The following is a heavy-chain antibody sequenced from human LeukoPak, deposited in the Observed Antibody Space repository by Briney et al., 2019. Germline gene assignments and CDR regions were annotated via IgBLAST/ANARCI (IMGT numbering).Heavy chain of an antibody. CDR3: ASGMGAHYDMSGYPDDPFDI. D-gene: IGHD3-22*01. CDR2: INPKSGRT. Sequence: ASVKVSCKAAGYTFIDYYMHWVRQAPGQGLEWMGWINPKSGRTNYAQKFQGSVTMTRDTSISTAYMELRRLRSDDSAIYYCASGMGAHYDMSGYPDDPFDIWGQGTMVTVSS. V-gene: IGHV1-2*02. J-gene: IGHJ3*02. CDR1: GYTFIDYY.